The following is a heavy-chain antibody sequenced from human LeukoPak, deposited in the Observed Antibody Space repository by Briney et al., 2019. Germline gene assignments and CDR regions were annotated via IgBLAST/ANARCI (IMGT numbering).Heavy chain of an antibody. J-gene: IGHJ5*02. V-gene: IGHV3-23*01. CDR2: ISGSGGTT. CDR3: AKEDSLWGFDP. D-gene: IGHD1-26*01. CDR1: RFTFSSYT. Sequence: PGGSLRLSCAAPRFTFSSYTMSWVRQAPGKGLEWVSAISGSGGTTYYADSVKGRFTISRDNSKNTLYLQMNSLRAEDTAVYYCAKEDSLWGFDPWGQGTLVTVSS.